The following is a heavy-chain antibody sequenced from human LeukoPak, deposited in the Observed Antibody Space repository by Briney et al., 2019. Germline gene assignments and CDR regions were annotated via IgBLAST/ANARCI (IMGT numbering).Heavy chain of an antibody. CDR2: INPNSGGT. D-gene: IGHD6-13*01. J-gene: IGHJ6*03. V-gene: IGHV1-2*02. Sequence: ASVKVSCKASGYTFTGYYMHWVRQAPGQGLEWMGWINPNSGGTNYAQKFQGRVTMTRDTSISTAYMELSSLRSEDTAVYYCARAAAAGTDYYYYYMDVWGKGTTVTISS. CDR1: GYTFTGYY. CDR3: ARAAAAGTDYYYYYMDV.